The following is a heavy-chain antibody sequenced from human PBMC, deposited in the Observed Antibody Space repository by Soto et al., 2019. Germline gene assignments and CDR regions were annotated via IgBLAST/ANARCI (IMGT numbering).Heavy chain of an antibody. CDR2: IYYSGST. J-gene: IGHJ4*02. D-gene: IGHD5-12*01. CDR3: ARGEGGYDSVFDY. V-gene: IGHV4-59*01. CDR1: GGSISSYY. Sequence: PSETLSLTCTVPGGSISSYYWSWIRQPPGKGLEWIGYIYYSGSTNYNPSLKSRVTISVDTSKNQFSLKLSSVTAADTAVYYCARGEGGYDSVFDYWGQGTLVTVSS.